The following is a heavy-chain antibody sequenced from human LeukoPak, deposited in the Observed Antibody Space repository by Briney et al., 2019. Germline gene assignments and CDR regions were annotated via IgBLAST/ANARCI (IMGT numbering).Heavy chain of an antibody. V-gene: IGHV1-8*01. CDR1: GFTFTRYD. CDR3: VRDAEGAGISVDFWFDP. CDR2: MNPNNGNT. D-gene: IGHD1-14*01. Sequence: ASVKVSCKASGFTFTRYDINWVRQASGQGLEWMGWMNPNNGNTGYAQKFQGRVTMTRDTYTSTAYMELRGLRPEDTAVYYCVRDAEGAGISVDFWFDPWGQGTLVTVSS. J-gene: IGHJ5*02.